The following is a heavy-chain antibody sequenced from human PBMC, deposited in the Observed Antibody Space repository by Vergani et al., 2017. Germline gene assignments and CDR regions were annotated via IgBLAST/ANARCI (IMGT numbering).Heavy chain of an antibody. D-gene: IGHD3-10*01. CDR1: GFTFNNAW. V-gene: IGHV3-15*01. CDR2: IKSKTDGGKT. J-gene: IGHJ4*02. Sequence: EVQLVESGGGLVKPGGSLRLSCAASGFTFNNAWMSWVRQAPGKGLEWVGRIKSKTDGGKTDYAAPVKGRFTISRDDSKNTVYLQMNSLKTEDTAVYYCTTDPNLMVRGVSSFDYWGQGTLVTVSS. CDR3: TTDPNLMVRGVSSFDY.